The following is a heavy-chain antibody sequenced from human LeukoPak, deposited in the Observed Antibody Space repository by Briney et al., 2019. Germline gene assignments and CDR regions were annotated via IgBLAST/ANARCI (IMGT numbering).Heavy chain of an antibody. CDR1: GFTFSSYW. Sequence: GGSLRLSCAASGFTFSSYWMSWVRQAPGKGLEWVANIKQDGSEKYYVDSVKGRFTISRDNAKNSLYLQMNSLRAEDTAVYYCARDRTRTMVRRVIMGYWGQGTLVTVSS. CDR2: IKQDGSEK. CDR3: ARDRTRTMVRRVIMGY. V-gene: IGHV3-7*03. J-gene: IGHJ4*02. D-gene: IGHD3-10*01.